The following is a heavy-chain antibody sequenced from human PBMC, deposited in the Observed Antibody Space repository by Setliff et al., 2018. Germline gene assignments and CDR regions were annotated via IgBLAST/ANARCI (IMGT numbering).Heavy chain of an antibody. D-gene: IGHD3-3*01. Sequence: SETLSLTCAVYGGPFSSYYWSWIRQPPGKGLEWIGEINHSGSTNYNPSLKSRVTISVDTSKNQFSLKLSSVTAADTAVYYCARVSLKTYYDFWSGYYDRYFDYWGQGTLVTVST. CDR2: INHSGST. V-gene: IGHV4-34*01. CDR1: GGPFSSYY. CDR3: ARVSLKTYYDFWSGYYDRYFDY. J-gene: IGHJ4*02.